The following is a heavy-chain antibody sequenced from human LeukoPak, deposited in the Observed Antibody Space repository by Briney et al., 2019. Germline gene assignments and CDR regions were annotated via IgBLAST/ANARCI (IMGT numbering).Heavy chain of an antibody. CDR1: GFTFSSYS. V-gene: IGHV3-20*04. Sequence: GGSLRLSCAASGFTFSSYSMNWVRQAPGKGLEWVSGINWNGGSTGYADSVKGRFTISRDNAKNSLYLQMNSLRAEDTALYYCASITTGTTGDDYWGQGTLVTVSS. CDR2: INWNGGST. D-gene: IGHD1-1*01. J-gene: IGHJ4*02. CDR3: ASITTGTTGDDY.